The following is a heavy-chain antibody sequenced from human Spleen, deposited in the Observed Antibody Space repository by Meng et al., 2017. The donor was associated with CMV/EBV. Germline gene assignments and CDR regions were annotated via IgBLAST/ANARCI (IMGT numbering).Heavy chain of an antibody. Sequence: GGSLRLSCAASGFTFSSYAMSWVRQAPGKGLEWVSYITSSSSSISFADSVRGRFTISRDNDKNSLYLQMNSLRAEDTAVYYCVRLHLYGGDYFDIWGQGTLVTVSS. J-gene: IGHJ4*02. CDR3: VRLHLYGGDYFDI. CDR1: GFTFSSYA. CDR2: ITSSSSSI. D-gene: IGHD3-16*01. V-gene: IGHV3-21*06.